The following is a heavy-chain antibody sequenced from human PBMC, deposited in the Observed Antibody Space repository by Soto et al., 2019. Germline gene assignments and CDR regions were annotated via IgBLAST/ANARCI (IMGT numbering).Heavy chain of an antibody. V-gene: IGHV1-3*01. Sequence: QVQLVQSGAEVKEPGASVTVSCKASGDTFTNNAIHWVRQAPGQRLEWMGWINAGNGNTKYSQKLQGRVTITRDTSASTAYMHLSSLRSEDTAVYFCARDRYSSGWSPYNWFAPWGQGTLVTVSS. CDR3: ARDRYSSGWSPYNWFAP. D-gene: IGHD6-13*01. CDR2: INAGNGNT. J-gene: IGHJ5*02. CDR1: GDTFTNNA.